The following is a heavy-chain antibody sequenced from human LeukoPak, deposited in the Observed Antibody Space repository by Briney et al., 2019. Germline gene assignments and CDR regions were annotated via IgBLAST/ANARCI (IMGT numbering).Heavy chain of an antibody. Sequence: GGSLRLSCAASGFTVSSNYMSWVRRAPGKGLEWVSVIYSGGSTYYADSVKGRFTISRDNSKNTLYLQMNSLRAEDTAVYYCARDRSSGSRVEFFFDCWGQGTLVTVSS. CDR1: GFTVSSNY. V-gene: IGHV3-66*02. J-gene: IGHJ4*02. D-gene: IGHD6-19*01. CDR2: IYSGGST. CDR3: ARDRSSGSRVEFFFDC.